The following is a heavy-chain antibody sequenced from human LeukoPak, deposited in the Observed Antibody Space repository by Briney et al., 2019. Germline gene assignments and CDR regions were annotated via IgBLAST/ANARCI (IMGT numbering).Heavy chain of an antibody. D-gene: IGHD1-26*01. CDR3: SGVGGGANYWFDP. J-gene: IGHJ5*02. CDR2: INPSGGST. CDR1: GYTFTSYY. V-gene: IGHV1-46*01. Sequence: ASVKVSCKASGYTFTSYYMHWVRQAPGQGLEWMGIINPSGGSTSYAQKFQGRVTMTRNTSTSTVYMELSSLKSDDTAVYYCSGVGGGANYWFDPWGQGTLVTVSS.